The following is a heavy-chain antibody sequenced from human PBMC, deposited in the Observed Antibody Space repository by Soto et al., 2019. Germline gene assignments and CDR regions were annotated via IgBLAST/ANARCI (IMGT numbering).Heavy chain of an antibody. CDR1: GFIFSEYE. V-gene: IGHV3-48*03. Sequence: GSLRLSCEVSGFIFSEYEFNWVRQAPGKGLEWVSYIGKNGRDIYDADSVKGRFTISRDDDKSTLYLEMNSLRAEDTAVYHCVRAPGPMYYAMDAWGQGTMVTVSS. CDR2: IGKNGRDI. CDR3: VRAPGPMYYAMDA. D-gene: IGHD2-8*01. J-gene: IGHJ6*02.